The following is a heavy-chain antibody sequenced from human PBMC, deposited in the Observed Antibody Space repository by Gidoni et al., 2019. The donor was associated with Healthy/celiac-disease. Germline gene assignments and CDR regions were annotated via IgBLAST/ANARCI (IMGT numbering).Heavy chain of an antibody. CDR3: ARDPRGYCSGGSGRYFDY. Sequence: QVQLVQSGAEVKKPGASVKVSCKASGYPFTSYYMHWVRQAPGQGLEWMGIITPSGGSTSYAQKFQGRVTMTRDTSTSTVYMELSSLRSEDTAVYYCARDPRGYCSGGSGRYFDYWGQGTLVTVSS. V-gene: IGHV1-46*01. J-gene: IGHJ4*02. D-gene: IGHD2-15*01. CDR2: ITPSGGST. CDR1: GYPFTSYY.